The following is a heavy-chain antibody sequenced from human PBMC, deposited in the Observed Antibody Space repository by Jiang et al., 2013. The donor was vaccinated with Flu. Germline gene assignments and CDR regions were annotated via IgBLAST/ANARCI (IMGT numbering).Heavy chain of an antibody. CDR2: ISGSGGST. Sequence: GFTFSSYAMSWVRQAPGKGLEWVSAISGSGGSTYYADSVKGRFTISRDNSKNTLYLQMNSLRAEDTAVYYCAKDGGDSSGYYFAPKGGAFDIWGQGTMVTVSS. CDR3: AKDGGDSSGYYFAPKGGAFDI. V-gene: IGHV3-23*01. CDR1: GFTFSSYA. J-gene: IGHJ3*02. D-gene: IGHD3-22*01.